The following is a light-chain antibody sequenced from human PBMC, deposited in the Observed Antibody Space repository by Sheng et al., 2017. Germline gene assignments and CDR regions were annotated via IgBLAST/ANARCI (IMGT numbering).Light chain of an antibody. CDR2: VDR. Sequence: SYDLTQPPSVSVSPGQTATITCSGDKLGNKYTSWYQQKPGQSPVVVIYVDRKRPSGIPVRFSGSSSGNTATLTISGTQDVDEGDYYCQAWDSDTAVFGGGTKLTVL. J-gene: IGLJ3*02. CDR3: QAWDSDTAV. V-gene: IGLV3-1*01. CDR1: KLGNKY.